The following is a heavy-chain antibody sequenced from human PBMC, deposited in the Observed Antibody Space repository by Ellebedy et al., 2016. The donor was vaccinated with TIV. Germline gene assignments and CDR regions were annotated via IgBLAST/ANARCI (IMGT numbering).Heavy chain of an antibody. J-gene: IGHJ4*02. D-gene: IGHD2-15*01. CDR1: GFTFTRFS. V-gene: IGHV3-21*06. CDR2: ISSSSAYI. Sequence: PGGSLRLSCAASGFTFTRFSMNWVRQAPGKGLEWVSSISSSSAYIYYADSVEGRFTISRDNAKNSLYLQMDSLRVEDTAVYFCARLQYCSGGSCYYNDHWGQGTLVTVSP. CDR3: ARLQYCSGGSCYYNDH.